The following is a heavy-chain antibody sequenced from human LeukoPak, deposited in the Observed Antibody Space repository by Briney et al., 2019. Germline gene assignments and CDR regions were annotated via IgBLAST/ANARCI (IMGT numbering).Heavy chain of an antibody. CDR1: GGSISSSSYY. V-gene: IGHV4-39*01. CDR3: ARHWAPGIAVAGTPYYFDY. J-gene: IGHJ4*02. D-gene: IGHD6-19*01. CDR2: IYYSGST. Sequence: PSETLSLTCTVSGGSISSSSYYWGWIRQPPGKGLEWIGSIYYSGSTYYNPSLKSRVTISVDTSKNQFSLKLSSVTAADTAVYYCARHWAPGIAVAGTPYYFDYWGQGTLVTVSS.